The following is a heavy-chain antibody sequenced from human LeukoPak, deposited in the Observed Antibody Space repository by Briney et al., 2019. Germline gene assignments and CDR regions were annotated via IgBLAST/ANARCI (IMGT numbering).Heavy chain of an antibody. CDR2: IRPYNGDT. CDR1: GDTLITYG. Sequence: ASVKVSCRASGDTLITYGISWVRQAPGQGLEWMGWIRPYNGDTKYSQRFQGRVTLTTETSTSTAYMELRSLRSDDTAVYYCARARVGGVSDILSGRPRSWFDPWGQGTLVTVSS. D-gene: IGHD3-9*01. V-gene: IGHV1-18*01. J-gene: IGHJ5*02. CDR3: ARARVGGVSDILSGRPRSWFDP.